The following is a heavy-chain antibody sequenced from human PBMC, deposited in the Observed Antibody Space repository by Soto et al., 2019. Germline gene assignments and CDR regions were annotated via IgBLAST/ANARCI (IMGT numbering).Heavy chain of an antibody. V-gene: IGHV1-2*04. J-gene: IGHJ6*02. CDR2: INPNSGGT. CDR1: GYTFTGYY. D-gene: IGHD2-15*01. Sequence: ASVKVSCKXSGYTFTGYYMHWVRQAPGQGLEWMGWINPNSGGTNYAQKFQGWVTLTRDTSISTAYMELSRLRSDDTAVYYCARDQKRSGGSCLGYYYYYGMDVWGQGTTVTVSS. CDR3: ARDQKRSGGSCLGYYYYYGMDV.